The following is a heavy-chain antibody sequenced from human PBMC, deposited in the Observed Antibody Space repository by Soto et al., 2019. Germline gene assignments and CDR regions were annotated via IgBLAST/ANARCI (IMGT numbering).Heavy chain of an antibody. Sequence: QVQLQQWGAGLLKPSETLSLTCAVYGGSFSGYYWSWIRQPPGKGLEWIGEINHSGSTNYNPSLNSRVTISVHTSKNQFSLKLSSVTAADTAVYYCARGRSGGSCYSVFTSCGLTFYYWGQGTLVTVSS. CDR3: ARGRSGGSCYSVFTSCGLTFYY. J-gene: IGHJ4*02. V-gene: IGHV4-34*01. D-gene: IGHD2-15*01. CDR2: INHSGST. CDR1: GGSFSGYY.